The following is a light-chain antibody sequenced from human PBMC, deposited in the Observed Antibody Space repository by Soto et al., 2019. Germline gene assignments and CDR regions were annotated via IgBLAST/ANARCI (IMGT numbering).Light chain of an antibody. CDR3: QKYNSAPWT. CDR2: AAS. CDR1: QDVSDF. Sequence: DIQMTQSPSTLSASVGDRVTLTCRASQDVSDFLAWYQQKPGKVPKLLIYAASTLQSGVPSRFSGSGSGTDFTLTISSLQPEDVATYYCQKYNSAPWTFGQGTKVEIK. V-gene: IGKV1-27*01. J-gene: IGKJ1*01.